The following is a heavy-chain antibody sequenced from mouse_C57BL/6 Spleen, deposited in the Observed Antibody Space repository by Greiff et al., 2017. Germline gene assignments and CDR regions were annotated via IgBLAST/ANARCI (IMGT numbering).Heavy chain of an antibody. CDR1: GYTFTSYW. Sequence: QVQLQQPGAELVKPGASVKMSCKASGYTFTSYWITWVKQRPGQGLEWIGDIYPGSGSTNYNEKFKSKATLTVDTSSSTANMQLSSLTSEYSAVYYCASYSNDAMDYWGQGTSVTVSS. V-gene: IGHV1-55*01. J-gene: IGHJ4*01. D-gene: IGHD2-12*01. CDR3: ASYSNDAMDY. CDR2: IYPGSGST.